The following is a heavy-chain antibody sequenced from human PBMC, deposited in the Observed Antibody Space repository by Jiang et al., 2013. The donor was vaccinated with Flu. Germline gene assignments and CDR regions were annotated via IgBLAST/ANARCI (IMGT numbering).Heavy chain of an antibody. CDR1: GYTFTSYA. V-gene: IGHV7-4-1*02. CDR3: ARGYTYYYDSSGYFFNGWFDP. J-gene: IGHJ5*02. D-gene: IGHD3-22*01. Sequence: SCKASGYTFTSYAMNWVRQAPGQGLEWMGWINTNTGNPTYAQGFTGRFVFSLDTSVSTAYLQISSLKAEDTAVYYCARGYTYYYDSSGYFFNGWFDPWGQGTLVTVSS. CDR2: INTNTGNP.